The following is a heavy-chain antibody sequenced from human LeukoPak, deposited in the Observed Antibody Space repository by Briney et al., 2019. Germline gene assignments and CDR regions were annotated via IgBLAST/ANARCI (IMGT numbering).Heavy chain of an antibody. J-gene: IGHJ3*02. D-gene: IGHD3-22*01. CDR3: ASSYYDSSGSDAFDI. CDR1: GGSISSGSYY. CDR2: IYTSGST. Sequence: SETLSLTCTVSGGSISSGSYYWSWIRQPAGKGLEWIGRIYTSGSTNYNPSLKSRVTISVDTSKNQFSLKLSSVTAADTAVYYCASSYYDSSGSDAFDIWGQGTMVTVSS. V-gene: IGHV4-61*02.